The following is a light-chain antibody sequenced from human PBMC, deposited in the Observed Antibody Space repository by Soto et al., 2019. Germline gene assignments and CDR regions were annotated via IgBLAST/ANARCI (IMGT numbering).Light chain of an antibody. CDR1: QSVSSN. J-gene: IGKJ4*01. V-gene: IGKV3-15*01. CDR2: GAS. Sequence: DIVMTQSPATLSVSPGERATLSCRASQSVSSNLAWYQQKLGQAPRLLIFGASTRATGIPARFSGRGSGTEFTLTISSLQSEDFAVYYCQQYNNWPSLTFGGGTKVDIK. CDR3: QQYNNWPSLT.